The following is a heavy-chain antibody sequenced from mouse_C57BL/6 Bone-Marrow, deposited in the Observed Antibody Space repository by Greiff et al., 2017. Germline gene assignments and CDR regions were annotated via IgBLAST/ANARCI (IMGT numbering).Heavy chain of an antibody. J-gene: IGHJ2*01. CDR2: IYPRSGNT. CDR3: ARRGDDYDPYYFDY. D-gene: IGHD2-4*01. V-gene: IGHV1-81*01. Sequence: VQLQQSGAELARPGASVKLSCKASGYTFTSYGISWVKQRTGQGLEWIGEIYPRSGNTYYNEKFKGKATLTADKSSSTAYMELRSLTSEDSAVYFCARRGDDYDPYYFDYWGQGTTLTVSS. CDR1: GYTFTSYG.